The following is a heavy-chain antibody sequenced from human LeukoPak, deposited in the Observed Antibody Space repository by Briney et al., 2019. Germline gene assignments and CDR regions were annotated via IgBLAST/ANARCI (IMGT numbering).Heavy chain of an antibody. CDR3: AREAVIRGIIITNFDY. J-gene: IGHJ4*02. D-gene: IGHD3-10*01. V-gene: IGHV1-2*02. CDR1: GYTFTGYY. Sequence: GASVKVSCKASGYTFTGYYVYWVRQAPGQGLEWMGWINPNSGDTNYAQKFQGRVTMTRATSISTAYMELSRLSFDDTAVYYCAREAVIRGIIITNFDYWGQGTLVTVSS. CDR2: INPNSGDT.